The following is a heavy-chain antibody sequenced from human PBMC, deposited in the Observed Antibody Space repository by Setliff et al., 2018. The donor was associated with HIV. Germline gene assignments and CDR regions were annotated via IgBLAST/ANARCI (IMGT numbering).Heavy chain of an antibody. J-gene: IGHJ4*02. CDR1: GGSVGSGSYY. CDR3: ARDPPGYGDSKDY. Sequence: VSGGSVGSGSYYWSWIRQSPGKGLEWLGYIYYSGSTTYNPSLRSRVTISIDTSKNQFSLNLRSVTAADTAVYYCARDPPGYGDSKDYWGQGKLVTVSS. CDR2: IYYSGST. V-gene: IGHV4-61*01. D-gene: IGHD4-17*01.